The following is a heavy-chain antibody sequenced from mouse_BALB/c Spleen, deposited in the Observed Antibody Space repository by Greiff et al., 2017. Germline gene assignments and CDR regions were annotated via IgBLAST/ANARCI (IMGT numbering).Heavy chain of an antibody. CDR2: ISSGSSTI. V-gene: IGHV5-17*02. CDR1: GFTFSSFG. J-gene: IGHJ4*01. Sequence: EVKLVESGGGLVQPGGSRKLSCAASGFTFSSFGMHWVRQAPEKGLEWVAYISSGSSTIYYADTVKGRFTISRDNPKNTLFLQMTSLRSEDTAMYYCARCGTARSYAMDYWGQGTSVTVSS. CDR3: ARCGTARSYAMDY. D-gene: IGHD3-2*01.